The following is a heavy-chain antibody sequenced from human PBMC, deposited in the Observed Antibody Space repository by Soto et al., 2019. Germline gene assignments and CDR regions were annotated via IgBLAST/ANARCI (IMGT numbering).Heavy chain of an antibody. D-gene: IGHD6-19*01. CDR2: LDQSGGT. CDR1: GDSLRGQS. V-gene: IGHV4-34*01. Sequence: QVQLQQWGAGLLKASETLSLTCAVVGDSLRGQSWNWIRQSRGKGLEWIGELDQSGGTNYNPSLKSRAIISDDTSKNQFSLTLTSVTAADTAVYYCAREDSYGWSGESLDVWGQGTTVTVSS. J-gene: IGHJ6*02. CDR3: AREDSYGWSGESLDV.